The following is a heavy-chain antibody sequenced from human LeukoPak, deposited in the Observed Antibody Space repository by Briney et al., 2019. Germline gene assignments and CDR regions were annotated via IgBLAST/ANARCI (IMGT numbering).Heavy chain of an antibody. V-gene: IGHV1-69*13. CDR3: ARAPNRYSSSWYYFDY. D-gene: IGHD6-13*01. CDR2: IIPIFGTA. Sequence: ASVKVSCKASGGTFISYAISWVRQAPGQGLEWMGGIIPIFGTANYAQKFQGRVTITADESTSTAYMELSSLRSEDTAVYYCARAPNRYSSSWYYFDYWGQGTLVTVSS. CDR1: GGTFISYA. J-gene: IGHJ4*02.